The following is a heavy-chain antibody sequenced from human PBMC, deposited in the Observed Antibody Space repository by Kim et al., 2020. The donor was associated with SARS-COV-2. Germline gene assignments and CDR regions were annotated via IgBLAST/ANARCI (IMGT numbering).Heavy chain of an antibody. CDR1: GLTFSSYS. V-gene: IGHV3-48*02. CDR2: ISGSCATI. D-gene: IGHD3-22*01. CDR3: TSPAPGSSSGRGAFDI. Sequence: GGSLRLSCAVSGLTFSSYSMNWVRQAPGKGLQWVAYISGSCATIYYAESVKGRFTISRDNAKNSVYLEMNSLTDEDTAVYYCTSPAPGSSSGRGAFDICGQGTMVTVSS. J-gene: IGHJ3*02.